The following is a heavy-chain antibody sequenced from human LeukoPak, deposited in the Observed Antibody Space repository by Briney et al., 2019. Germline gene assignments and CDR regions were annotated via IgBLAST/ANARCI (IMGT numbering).Heavy chain of an antibody. Sequence: SETLSLTCAVYGGSFSGYYWSWIRQPPGKGLEWIGEINHSGSTNYNPSLKSRVTISVDTSKNQFSLKLSSVTAADTAFYYCVRGARGFDTWGQGTLVTVSS. CDR2: INHSGST. CDR3: VRGARGFDT. J-gene: IGHJ5*02. V-gene: IGHV4-34*01. CDR1: GGSFSGYY.